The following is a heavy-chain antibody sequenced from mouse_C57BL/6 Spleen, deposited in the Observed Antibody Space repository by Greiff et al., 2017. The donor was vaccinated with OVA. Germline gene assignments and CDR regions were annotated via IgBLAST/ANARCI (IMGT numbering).Heavy chain of an antibody. V-gene: IGHV10-1*01. CDR1: GFSFNTYA. Sequence: EVQLQQSGGGLVQPKGSLKLSCAASGFSFNTYAMNWVRQAPGKGLEWVARIRSKSNNYATYYADSVKDRFTISRDDSESMLYLQMNNLKTEDTAMYYCVRQGFYYGPSDVWGTGTTVTVSS. J-gene: IGHJ1*03. CDR3: VRQGFYYGPSDV. CDR2: IRSKSNNYAT. D-gene: IGHD1-1*01.